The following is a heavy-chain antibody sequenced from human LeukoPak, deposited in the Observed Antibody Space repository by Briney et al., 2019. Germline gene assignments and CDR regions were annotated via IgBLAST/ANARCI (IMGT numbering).Heavy chain of an antibody. J-gene: IGHJ4*02. CDR2: ISAYNGNT. Sequence: ASVKVSCKASGYTFTSYGISWVRQAPGQGVEGMGWISAYNGNTNSAQRLQASATMTTDTSTSTAYMELSTLRSEDTAVYYCARARSSGYDYWGKGTLVTVSS. V-gene: IGHV1-18*01. CDR3: ARARSSGYDY. CDR1: GYTFTSYG. D-gene: IGHD3-22*01.